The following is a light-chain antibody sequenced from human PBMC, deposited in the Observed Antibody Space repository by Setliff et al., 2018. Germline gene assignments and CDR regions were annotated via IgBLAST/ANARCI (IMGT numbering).Light chain of an antibody. CDR2: EVI. J-gene: IGLJ2*01. V-gene: IGLV2-14*03. Sequence: QSALAQPAAVSGSPGQSVAISCSGSNRDVGGYDFVSWYQQHPGKAPKLLIYEVIKRPSGVSDRFSGSKSGNTASLTISGLQAEDEAHYYCLSYTSETTHALFGGGTQRTVL. CDR1: NRDVGGYDF. CDR3: LSYTSETTHAL.